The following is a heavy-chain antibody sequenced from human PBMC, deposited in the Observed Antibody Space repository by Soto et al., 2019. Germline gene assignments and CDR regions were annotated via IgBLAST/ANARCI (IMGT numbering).Heavy chain of an antibody. CDR2: ISSSSSTI. V-gene: IGHV3-48*01. J-gene: IGHJ4*02. Sequence: PGGSLRLSCAASGFTFSSYSMNWVRQAPGKGLEWVSYISSSSSTIYYADSVKGRFTISRDNAKNSLYLQMNSLRAEDTAVYYCATFGVAPDWGQGTLVTVSS. D-gene: IGHD3-3*01. CDR1: GFTFSSYS. CDR3: ATFGVAPD.